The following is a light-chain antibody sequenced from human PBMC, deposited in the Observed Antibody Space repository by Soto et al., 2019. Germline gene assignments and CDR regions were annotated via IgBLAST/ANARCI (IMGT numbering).Light chain of an antibody. Sequence: LVLTQSPGTLSLSPGERATLSCRASQSVGSDLLAWYQQKPGQAPRLLISSDSRRASGIPDRFSGSGSGTDFTLTISRLEAEDSAVYWSQQYQTSPTFGGGTKVEIK. CDR2: SDS. V-gene: IGKV3-20*01. CDR3: QQYQTSPT. CDR1: QSVGSDL. J-gene: IGKJ4*01.